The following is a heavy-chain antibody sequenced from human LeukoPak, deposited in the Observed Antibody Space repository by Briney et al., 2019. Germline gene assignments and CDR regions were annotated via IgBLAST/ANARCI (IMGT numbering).Heavy chain of an antibody. Sequence: PSGTLSLTCTVSGVSISSSHWWGWVRQPPGKGLEWVGEIHHSGSTNSNPSLKSRVTISVDKSKNQFSLRLNSVTAADTAVYYCAREFVQGSSLPYFDCWGQGTLVTVSS. D-gene: IGHD1-26*01. CDR3: AREFVQGSSLPYFDC. CDR1: GVSISSSHW. V-gene: IGHV4-4*02. J-gene: IGHJ4*02. CDR2: IHHSGST.